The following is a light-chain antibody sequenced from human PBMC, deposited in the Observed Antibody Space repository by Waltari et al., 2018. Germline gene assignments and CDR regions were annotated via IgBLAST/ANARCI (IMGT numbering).Light chain of an antibody. CDR1: SSDVGSYKF. V-gene: IGLV2-23*01. CDR3: CSYAGSNTWV. Sequence: QSALTQPASVSGSPGQSITISCTGTSSDVGSYKFFSWYQQHPGNAPKLMIYEATKRPSGVSDRFSGSKSGNTASLTISGLQAEDEADYYCCSYAGSNTWVFGGGTKVTVL. J-gene: IGLJ3*02. CDR2: EAT.